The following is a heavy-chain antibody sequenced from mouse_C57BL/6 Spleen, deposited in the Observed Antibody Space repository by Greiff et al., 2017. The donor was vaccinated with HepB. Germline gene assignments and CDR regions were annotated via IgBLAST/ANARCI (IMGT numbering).Heavy chain of an antibody. CDR3: ARCLYYYGSSLYFDY. V-gene: IGHV1-54*01. Sequence: VPLQQSGAELVRPGTSVPLSCKASGYAFTNYFIECLKQRPGQDLEWIGVLNPGSGGTNYNEKFKGKATLTADKSSSTAYMQLSSLTSEDSAVYFCARCLYYYGSSLYFDYWGQGTTLTVSS. D-gene: IGHD1-1*01. J-gene: IGHJ2*01. CDR2: LNPGSGGT. CDR1: GYAFTNYF.